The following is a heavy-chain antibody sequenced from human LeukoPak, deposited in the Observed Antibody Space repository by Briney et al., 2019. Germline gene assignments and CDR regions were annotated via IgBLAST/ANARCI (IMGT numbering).Heavy chain of an antibody. J-gene: IGHJ4*02. CDR3: ARQGPDYYGSGSSSYFDY. Sequence: ASVKVSCKASGGTFSSYAISWVRQAPGQGLEWMGGITPIFGTANYAQKFQGRVTITADESTSTAYMELSSLRSEDTAVYYCARQGPDYYGSGSSSYFDYWGQGTLVTVSS. V-gene: IGHV1-69*13. D-gene: IGHD3-10*01. CDR2: ITPIFGTA. CDR1: GGTFSSYA.